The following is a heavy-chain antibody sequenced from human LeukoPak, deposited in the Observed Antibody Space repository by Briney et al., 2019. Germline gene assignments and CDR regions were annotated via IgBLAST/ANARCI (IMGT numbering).Heavy chain of an antibody. CDR1: GYSLSSGYY. CDR2: MYHSGST. J-gene: IGHJ6*03. V-gene: IGHV4-38-2*01. D-gene: IGHD6-13*01. CDR3: ARQGGSSSPYYYYYMDV. Sequence: PSETLSLTCAVSGYSLSSGYYWGWFRPPPGKGLEGIGCMYHSGSTYYNPSLKSRVTISVDTSKNQFSLKLSSVTAADTAVYYCARQGGSSSPYYYYYMDVWGKGTTVTVSS.